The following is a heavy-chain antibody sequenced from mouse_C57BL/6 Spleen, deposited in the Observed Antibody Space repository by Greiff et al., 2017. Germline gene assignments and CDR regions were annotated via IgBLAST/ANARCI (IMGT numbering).Heavy chain of an antibody. CDR3: TMYYGSSYWYFDV. Sequence: EVQLQQSGAELVRPGASVKLSCTASGFNIKDDYMHWVKQRPEQGLEWIGWIDPENGDTEYASKFQGKATITAGTSSNTAYLQLSSLTSEDTAVYYCTMYYGSSYWYFDVWGTGTTVTVSS. J-gene: IGHJ1*03. D-gene: IGHD1-1*01. CDR2: IDPENGDT. V-gene: IGHV14-4*01. CDR1: GFNIKDDY.